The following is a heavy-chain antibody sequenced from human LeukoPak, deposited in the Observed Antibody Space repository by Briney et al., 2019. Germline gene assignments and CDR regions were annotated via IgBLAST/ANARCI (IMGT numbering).Heavy chain of an antibody. CDR2: IKRKSDGGTT. J-gene: IGHJ6*04. CDR1: GFTFSNAW. V-gene: IGHV3-15*01. Sequence: GGSLRLSCAASGFTFSNAWMTWVRQAPGQGLEWVGRIKRKSDGGTTDCAAPVKGRFTISRDDSKNTLYLQMNSLKTEDTAVYYCTAAYGSGSPSPYYYYGMDVWGKGTTVTVSS. D-gene: IGHD3-10*01. CDR3: TAAYGSGSPSPYYYYGMDV.